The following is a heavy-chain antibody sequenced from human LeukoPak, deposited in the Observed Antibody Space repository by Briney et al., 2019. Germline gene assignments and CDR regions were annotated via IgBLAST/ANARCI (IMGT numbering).Heavy chain of an antibody. J-gene: IGHJ4*02. CDR3: ARATYDSSGYYSVIDY. CDR1: GFTFSSCA. V-gene: IGHV3-30-3*01. Sequence: GRSLRLSCAASGFTFSSCAMHWVRQAPGKGLEWVAVISYDGSNKYYADSVKGRFTISRDNPKTTLYLQMNGLRAEDTAVYYCARATYDSSGYYSVIDYWGQGTLVTVSS. CDR2: ISYDGSNK. D-gene: IGHD3-22*01.